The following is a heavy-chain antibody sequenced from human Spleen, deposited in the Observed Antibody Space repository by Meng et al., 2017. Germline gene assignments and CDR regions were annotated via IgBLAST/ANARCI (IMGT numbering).Heavy chain of an antibody. CDR2: INHSGST. V-gene: IGHV4-34*01. CDR3: ARGPTTMAHDFDY. D-gene: IGHD4-11*01. CDR1: GGSFCDYY. J-gene: IGHJ4*02. Sequence: SAARSLTPVVSGGSFCDYYWGLIRPTPGKGLEWIVEINHSGSTNYNPSLESRATISVDTSQNNLSLKLSSVTAADSAVYYCARGPTTMAHDFDYWGQGTLVPVSS.